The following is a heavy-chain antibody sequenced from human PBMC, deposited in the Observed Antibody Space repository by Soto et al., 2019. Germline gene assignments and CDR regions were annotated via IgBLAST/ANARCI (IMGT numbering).Heavy chain of an antibody. V-gene: IGHV4-59*01. Sequence: QVQLQESGPGLVKPSETLSLTCTVSGGSISSYYWSWIRQPPGKGLEWIGYVYYSGSTNYNPSLKSRVTISVDTSKNHFSLKLSSVIAADTAVYYCARMNRYSSSSPPFDYWGQGTLVTVSS. D-gene: IGHD6-6*01. CDR2: VYYSGST. CDR3: ARMNRYSSSSPPFDY. CDR1: GGSISSYY. J-gene: IGHJ4*02.